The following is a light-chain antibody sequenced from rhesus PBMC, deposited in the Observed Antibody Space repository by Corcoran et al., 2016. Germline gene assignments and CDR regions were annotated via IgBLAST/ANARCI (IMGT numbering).Light chain of an antibody. V-gene: IGKV1-19*01. CDR1: QDISGW. Sequence: DIQMTQSPSSLSASVGDKVTITCHVSQDISGWLAWYQQTPGKAPRPLIYAAPGLQSGVPSRFSGSGSGTVYTITISSLQTEDFAAYYCQQYDNLPRTFGQGTKVEIK. CDR2: AAP. CDR3: QQYDNLPRT. J-gene: IGKJ1*01.